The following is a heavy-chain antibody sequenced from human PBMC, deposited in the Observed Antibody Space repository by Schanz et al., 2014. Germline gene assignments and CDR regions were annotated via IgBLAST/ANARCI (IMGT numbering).Heavy chain of an antibody. J-gene: IGHJ4*02. V-gene: IGHV3-30*18. CDR1: GFNFANHA. D-gene: IGHD3-10*01. CDR2: ISSDGSKK. Sequence: VQLLDSGGGVVQPERSLRLSCAASGFNFANHAIHWVRQGQGNGLQWVAVISSDGSKKLYADSVKARFTISRDNSKNSVSLQMDSLRPEDTAVYFCAKDLHSNSGNYYSYYFDSWGPGALVTVSS. CDR3: AKDLHSNSGNYYSYYFDS.